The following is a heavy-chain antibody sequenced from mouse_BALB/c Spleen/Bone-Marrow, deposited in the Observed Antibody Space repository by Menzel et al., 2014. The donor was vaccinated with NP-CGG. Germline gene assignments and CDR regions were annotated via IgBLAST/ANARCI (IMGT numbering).Heavy chain of an antibody. J-gene: IGHJ2*01. D-gene: IGHD1-1*01. Sequence: VQLQQSGAELVKPGASVKLSCTASGFNIKDTYMHWVKQRPEQGLEWIGRIDPANGNTKYDPKFQGKATITADTSSNTAYRQLSSLTSEDTAVYYCARYYYGSSLFDYWGQGTTLTVSS. CDR2: IDPANGNT. V-gene: IGHV14-3*02. CDR1: GFNIKDTY. CDR3: ARYYYGSSLFDY.